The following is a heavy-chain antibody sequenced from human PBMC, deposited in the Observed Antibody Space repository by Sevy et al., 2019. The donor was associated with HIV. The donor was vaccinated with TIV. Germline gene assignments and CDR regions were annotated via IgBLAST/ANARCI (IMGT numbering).Heavy chain of an antibody. CDR2: ISGYNGNT. CDR1: GYTFTSYG. V-gene: IGHV1-18*01. CDR3: ARAGYYSGFYDILTGLDY. J-gene: IGHJ4*02. D-gene: IGHD3-9*01. Sequence: ASVKVSCKASGYTFTSYGISWARQAPGQGLEWMGWISGYNGNTNYAQKLQARVTMTTDTSTSTAYMELRSLRSDDTAVYYCARAGYYSGFYDILTGLDYWGQGTLVTVSS.